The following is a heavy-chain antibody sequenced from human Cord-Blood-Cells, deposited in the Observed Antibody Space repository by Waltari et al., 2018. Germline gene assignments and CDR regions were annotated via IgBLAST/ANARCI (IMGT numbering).Heavy chain of an antibody. V-gene: IGHV1-24*01. J-gene: IGHJ4*02. D-gene: IGHD3-22*01. CDR1: GYTLPELS. CDR3: ATAYYYDSSGYYYFDY. CDR2: FDPEDGET. Sequence: QVQLVQSGAEVKKTGASVKVSCKVSGYTLPELSMHWLRQAPGKGLEWMGGFDPEDGETIYAQKFQGRVTMTEDTSTDTAYMELSSLRSEDTAVYYCATAYYYDSSGYYYFDYWGQGTLVTVSS.